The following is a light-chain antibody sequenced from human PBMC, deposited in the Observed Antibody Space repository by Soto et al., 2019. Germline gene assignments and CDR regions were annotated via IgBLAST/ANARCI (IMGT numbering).Light chain of an antibody. J-gene: IGKJ1*01. CDR3: QQYNVWPRT. CDR2: GAT. CDR1: QSVGLN. Sequence: ETVVTQSPATLSVSPGERVTLSCRASQSVGLNLAWYQQKPGQAPSLLIFGATTRATGIPARFSGSGSGTDFTLTISSLQSEDFALYYCQQYNVWPRTFGPGTKLEI. V-gene: IGKV3-15*01.